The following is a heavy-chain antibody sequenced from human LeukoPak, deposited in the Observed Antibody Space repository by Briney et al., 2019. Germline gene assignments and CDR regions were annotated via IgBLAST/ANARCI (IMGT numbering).Heavy chain of an antibody. Sequence: GGSLRLSCAASGFTVSSNYMSWVRQAPGKGLEWVSVIYAGGSTYYADSEKGRFTISRDNSKNTLYLQMNSLRAEDTAVYYCARDWSHRCFDYWGQGTLVTVSS. CDR2: IYAGGST. CDR1: GFTVSSNY. D-gene: IGHD3-3*01. V-gene: IGHV3-53*01. CDR3: ARDWSHRCFDY. J-gene: IGHJ4*02.